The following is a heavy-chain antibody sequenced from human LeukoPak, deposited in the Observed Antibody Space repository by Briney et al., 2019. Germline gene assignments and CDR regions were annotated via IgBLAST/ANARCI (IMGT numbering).Heavy chain of an antibody. CDR1: GFTFSSYS. CDR3: ASAGIAAAGRLN. V-gene: IGHV3-21*01. CDR2: ISSSSSYI. J-gene: IGHJ4*02. D-gene: IGHD6-13*01. Sequence: PGGSLRLSCAASGFTFSSYSMNWVRQAPGKGLEWVSSISSSSSYIYYADSVKGRFTISRDNAKNSLYLRMNSLRAEDTAVYYCASAGIAAAGRLNRGQGTLVTVSS.